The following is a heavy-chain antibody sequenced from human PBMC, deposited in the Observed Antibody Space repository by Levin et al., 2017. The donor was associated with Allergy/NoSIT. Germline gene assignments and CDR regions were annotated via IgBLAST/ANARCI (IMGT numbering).Heavy chain of an antibody. Sequence: SQTLSLTCAVSGGYIGSYYWSWIRQPPGKGLEWIGYTSDIGSTNYSPSLESRVTMSVDTSKNHFSLKLTSVTAADTAVYYCARGNVVTSLDYWGQGALVTVSS. CDR2: TSDIGST. CDR1: GGYIGSYY. V-gene: IGHV4-59*01. J-gene: IGHJ4*02. CDR3: ARGNVVTSLDY. D-gene: IGHD2/OR15-2a*01.